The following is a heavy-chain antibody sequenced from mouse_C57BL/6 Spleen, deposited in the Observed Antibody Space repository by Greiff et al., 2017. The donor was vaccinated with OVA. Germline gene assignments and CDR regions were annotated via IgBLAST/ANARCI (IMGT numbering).Heavy chain of an antibody. Sequence: EVQLQQSGAELLKPGASVKLSCTASGFNIKDYYMHWVKQRTEQGLEWIGRIDPEDGETKYAPKFPGKATITADTSSNTAYLQLSSLTSEDTAVYYCARAYSNLDYWGQGTTLTVSS. CDR3: ARAYSNLDY. CDR1: GFNIKDYY. CDR2: IDPEDGET. J-gene: IGHJ2*01. D-gene: IGHD2-5*01. V-gene: IGHV14-2*01.